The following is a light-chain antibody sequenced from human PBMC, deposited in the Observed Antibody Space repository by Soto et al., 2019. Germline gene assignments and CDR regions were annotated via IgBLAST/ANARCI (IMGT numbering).Light chain of an antibody. V-gene: IGLV1-44*01. CDR1: SSSIGSNT. CDR3: AAWDDSLNGRV. J-gene: IGLJ2*01. Sequence: QSVLTQPPSASGTPGQRVTISCSGSSSSIGSNTVNWYQQLPGTAPKLLIYGHNQRPSGVPDRFSVSKSGTSASLAISGLQSEDEADYYCAAWDDSLNGRVFGGGTKLTVL. CDR2: GHN.